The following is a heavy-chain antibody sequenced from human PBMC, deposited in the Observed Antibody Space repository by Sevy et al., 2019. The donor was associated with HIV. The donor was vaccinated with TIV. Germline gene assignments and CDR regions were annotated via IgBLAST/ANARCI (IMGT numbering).Heavy chain of an antibody. V-gene: IGHV1-69*06. J-gene: IGHJ4*02. D-gene: IGHD2-21*02. CDR1: GGTFNSYA. Sequence: ASVKVSCKASGGTFNSYAFSWVRQAPGQGLEWMGGVIPVYGTTNYPQKFQARVTIYADKSTTTAYLELSSLTSDDTAVYYCARGGMLLTAVPLEPFFDFWGQGTLVTVSS. CDR2: VIPVYGTT. CDR3: ARGGMLLTAVPLEPFFDF.